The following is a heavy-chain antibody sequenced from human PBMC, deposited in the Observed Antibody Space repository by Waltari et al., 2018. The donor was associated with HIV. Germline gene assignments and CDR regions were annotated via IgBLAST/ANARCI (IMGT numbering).Heavy chain of an antibody. CDR3: ARSGIAAAGYR. D-gene: IGHD6-13*01. CDR2: IYTGGSDT. Sequence: EVQLVQSGAEVNKPAASLKISCTGSGYSFTISCIGCVRQLPAKGLGWMGIIYTGGSDTRYRPSFQGQVTISADKSISTAYLQWSSLKASDTAMYYCARSGIAAAGYRWGQGTLVTVSS. J-gene: IGHJ5*02. CDR1: GYSFTISC. V-gene: IGHV5-51*03.